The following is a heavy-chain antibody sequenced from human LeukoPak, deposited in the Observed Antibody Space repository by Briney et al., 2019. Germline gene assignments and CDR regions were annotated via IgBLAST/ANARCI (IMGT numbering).Heavy chain of an antibody. D-gene: IGHD2-2*01. Sequence: GGSLRLSCAASGFTFSSYAMNWVRQAPGKGLEWVSSICGSGDSPYYADSVKGRFTISRDNSKNTLYLQMNSLRAEDTAIYYCAKDLTSSPSLRGYFFHYWGQGPLVTVSS. J-gene: IGHJ4*02. CDR2: ICGSGDSP. CDR1: GFTFSSYA. CDR3: AKDLTSSPSLRGYFFHY. V-gene: IGHV3-23*01.